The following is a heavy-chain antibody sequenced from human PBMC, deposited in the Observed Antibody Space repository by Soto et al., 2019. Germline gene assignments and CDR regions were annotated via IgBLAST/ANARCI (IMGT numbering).Heavy chain of an antibody. V-gene: IGHV3-48*01. Sequence: GGSLRLSCAASGFTFSSYSMNWVRQAPGKGLEWVSYISSSSSTIYYADSVKGRFTISRDNAKNSLYLQMNSLRAEDTAVYYCAREALYYDFWSGYFGNFDYWGQGTLVTVSS. CDR3: AREALYYDFWSGYFGNFDY. D-gene: IGHD3-3*01. CDR2: ISSSSSTI. J-gene: IGHJ4*02. CDR1: GFTFSSYS.